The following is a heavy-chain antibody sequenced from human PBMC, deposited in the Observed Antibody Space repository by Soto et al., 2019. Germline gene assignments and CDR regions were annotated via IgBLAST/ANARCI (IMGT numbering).Heavy chain of an antibody. Sequence: EASGKVSCKASGYTFTSYGISWVLQAPGQGLEWMGWISAYNGNTNYAQKLQGRVTMTTDTSTSTAYMELRSLRSDDTAVYYCARDALGKVATWHTYYYYYGMDVWGQGTTVTVSS. CDR2: ISAYNGNT. CDR3: ARDALGKVATWHTYYYYYGMDV. V-gene: IGHV1-18*01. D-gene: IGHD5-12*01. CDR1: GYTFTSYG. J-gene: IGHJ6*02.